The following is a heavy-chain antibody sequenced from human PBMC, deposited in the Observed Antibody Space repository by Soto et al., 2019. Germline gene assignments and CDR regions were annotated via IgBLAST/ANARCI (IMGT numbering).Heavy chain of an antibody. CDR2: IIPILGIA. J-gene: IGHJ4*02. V-gene: IGHV1-69*02. Sequence: GASVKVSCKGSGGTFSSYTISWVRQAPGQGLEWMGRIIPILGIANYAQKFQGRVTITAVKSTSTAYMELSSLRSEDTAVYYCARGHDSSGYYPSGWGQGTLVTVSS. CDR3: ARGHDSSGYYPSG. CDR1: GGTFSSYT. D-gene: IGHD3-22*01.